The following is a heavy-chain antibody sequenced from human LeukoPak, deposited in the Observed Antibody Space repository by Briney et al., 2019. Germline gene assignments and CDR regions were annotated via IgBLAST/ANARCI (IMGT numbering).Heavy chain of an antibody. D-gene: IGHD3-10*01. CDR1: EFTFSSCE. V-gene: IGHV3-48*03. CDR2: ISSSGDTI. CDR3: ASLPTMVRGVIFDY. J-gene: IGHJ4*02. Sequence: GGSLRLSCTASEFTFSSCEGNWVRQAPGKGLEWVSYISSSGDTIYYADSVRGRFTISRDNAKNSLYLQMNSLRAEDTAVYYCASLPTMVRGVIFDYWGQGTLVTVSS.